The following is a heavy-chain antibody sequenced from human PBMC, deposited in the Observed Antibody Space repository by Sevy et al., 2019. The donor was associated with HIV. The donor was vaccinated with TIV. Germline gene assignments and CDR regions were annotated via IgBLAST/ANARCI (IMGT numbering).Heavy chain of an antibody. Sequence: GGSLRLSCEASGFTFNIYAMSWVRQAPGKGLEWLSAIDPSGGTTFYADSVKGRFTISRDNSKNTLYLQMNSLRVEDTAVYYCAKDAILTTVTADAFDIWGHGTMVTVSS. D-gene: IGHD4-17*01. CDR3: AKDAILTTVTADAFDI. CDR2: IDPSGGTT. J-gene: IGHJ3*02. CDR1: GFTFNIYA. V-gene: IGHV3-23*01.